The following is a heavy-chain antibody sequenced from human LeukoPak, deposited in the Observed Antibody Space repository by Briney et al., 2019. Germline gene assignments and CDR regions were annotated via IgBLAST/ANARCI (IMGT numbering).Heavy chain of an antibody. Sequence: GGSLRLSCAASGFTFSSYAMYWVRQAPGEGMERVAVISYNGSDKYNADSVKGRFTISRDNSKNTLYLQMNSLRAEDTAVYYCASDLGSDFDYWGQGTLVTVSS. CDR2: ISYNGSDK. J-gene: IGHJ4*02. D-gene: IGHD3-16*01. V-gene: IGHV3-30-3*01. CDR3: ASDLGSDFDY. CDR1: GFTFSSYA.